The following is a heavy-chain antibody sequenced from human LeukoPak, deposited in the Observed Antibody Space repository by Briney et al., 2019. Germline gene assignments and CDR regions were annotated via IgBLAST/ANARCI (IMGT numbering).Heavy chain of an antibody. CDR3: AREVADTVTTYFLDY. D-gene: IGHD4-17*01. CDR1: GGSISSGGYY. CDR2: IYYSGST. Sequence: SETLSLTCTVSGGSISSGGYYWSWIRQHPGKGLEWIGYIYYSGSTYYNPSLKSRVTISVDTSKNQFSLKLSPVTAADTAVYYCAREVADTVTTYFLDYWGQGTLVTVSS. J-gene: IGHJ4*02. V-gene: IGHV4-31*03.